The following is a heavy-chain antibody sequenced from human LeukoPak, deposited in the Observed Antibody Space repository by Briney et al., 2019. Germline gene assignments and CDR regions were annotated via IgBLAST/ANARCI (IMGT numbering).Heavy chain of an antibody. D-gene: IGHD6-6*01. CDR1: GYTLTELS. J-gene: IGHJ4*02. Sequence: ASVKVSCKVSGYTLTELSMHWVRQAPGKGLEWMGGFDPEDGGTIYAQKFQGRVTMAEDTSTDTAYMELSSLRSEDTAVYYCATFRVVQEQLGNFDYWGQGTLVTVSS. CDR2: FDPEDGGT. V-gene: IGHV1-24*01. CDR3: ATFRVVQEQLGNFDY.